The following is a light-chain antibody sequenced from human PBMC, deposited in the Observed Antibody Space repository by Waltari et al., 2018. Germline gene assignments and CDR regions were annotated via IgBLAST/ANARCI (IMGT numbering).Light chain of an antibody. CDR1: QSVSSN. CDR3: QQYNNWPPFG. Sequence: EIVMTQSPATLSVSPGERATLSCRASQSVSSNLAWYQQKPGQAPRLLIYGASTRATGIPARFSGSVSGTEFTLTISSLQSEDFAVYYCQQYNNWPPFGFGGGTKVEIK. J-gene: IGKJ4*01. CDR2: GAS. V-gene: IGKV3-15*01.